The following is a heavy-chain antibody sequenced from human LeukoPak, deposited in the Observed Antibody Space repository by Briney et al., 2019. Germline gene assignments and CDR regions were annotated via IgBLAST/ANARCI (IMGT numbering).Heavy chain of an antibody. V-gene: IGHV4-34*01. D-gene: IGHD2-15*01. CDR1: GGSFSGYY. CDR3: ARERSYCSGGSCYSRGLQH. J-gene: IGHJ1*01. CDR2: INHSGST. Sequence: SETLSLTCAVYGGSFSGYYWSWIRQPPGKGLEWIGEINHSGSTNYNPSLKSRVTISVDTSENQFSLKLSSVTAADTAVYYCARERSYCSGGSCYSRGLQHWGQGTLVTVSS.